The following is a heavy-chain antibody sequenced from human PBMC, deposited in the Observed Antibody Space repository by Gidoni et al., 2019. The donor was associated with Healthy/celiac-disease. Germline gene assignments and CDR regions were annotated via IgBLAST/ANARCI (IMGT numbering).Heavy chain of an antibody. Sequence: QVQLQQWGAGLLKPSETLSLTCAVYGGSFSGYYWSWIRQPPGKGLEWIGEINHSGSTNYNPSLKSRVTISVDTSKNQFSLKLSSVTAADTAVYYCARGLDSNVITIFGVVIPRGGYGMDVWGQGTTVTVSS. CDR3: ARGLDSNVITIFGVVIPRGGYGMDV. V-gene: IGHV4-34*01. CDR1: GGSFSGYY. J-gene: IGHJ6*02. CDR2: INHSGST. D-gene: IGHD3-3*01.